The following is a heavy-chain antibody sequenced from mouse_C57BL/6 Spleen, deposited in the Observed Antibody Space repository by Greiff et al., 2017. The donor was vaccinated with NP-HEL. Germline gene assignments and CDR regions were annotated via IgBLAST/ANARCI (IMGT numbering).Heavy chain of an antibody. J-gene: IGHJ2*01. CDR3: AKSSNYYFDY. Sequence: QVQLQQSGAELARPGASVKMSCKASGYTFTSYTMHWVKLRPGQGLEWIGYINPSSGYTKYNQKFKDKATLTADKSSSTAYMQLSSLTSEDSAVYYCAKSSNYYFDYWGQGTTLTVSS. V-gene: IGHV1-4*01. CDR2: INPSSGYT. CDR1: GYTFTSYT. D-gene: IGHD2-5*01.